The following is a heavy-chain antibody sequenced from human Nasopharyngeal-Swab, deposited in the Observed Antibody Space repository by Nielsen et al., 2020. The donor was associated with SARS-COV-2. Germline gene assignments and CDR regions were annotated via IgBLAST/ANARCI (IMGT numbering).Heavy chain of an antibody. CDR2: IGLTRSAI. J-gene: IGHJ4*02. Sequence: GESLKISCAASGFTFDSHGLIWVRQAPGKGLEWVSYIGLTRSAIYYADSVKGRFTISRDNAKRSLYLQMNSLRADDTGVYYCARNGDLGSYQDFWGQGTQVTVSS. V-gene: IGHV3-48*04. D-gene: IGHD1-26*01. CDR1: GFTFDSHG. CDR3: ARNGDLGSYQDF.